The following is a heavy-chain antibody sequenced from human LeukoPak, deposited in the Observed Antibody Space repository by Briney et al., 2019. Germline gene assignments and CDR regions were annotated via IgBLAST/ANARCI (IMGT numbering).Heavy chain of an antibody. J-gene: IGHJ4*02. Sequence: PSETLSLTCTVSGGSISSYYWSWIRQPPGKGLEWIGYIYYSGSTNYNPSLKSRVTISVDTSKNQLSLKLSSVTAADTAVYYCARTTYYYDSSGNSDYWGQGTLVTVSS. CDR3: ARTTYYYDSSGNSDY. CDR1: GGSISSYY. V-gene: IGHV4-59*08. CDR2: IYYSGST. D-gene: IGHD3-22*01.